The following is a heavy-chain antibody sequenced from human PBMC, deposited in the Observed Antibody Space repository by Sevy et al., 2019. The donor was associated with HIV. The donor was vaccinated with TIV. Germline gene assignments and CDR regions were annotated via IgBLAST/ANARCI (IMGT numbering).Heavy chain of an antibody. D-gene: IGHD3-22*01. V-gene: IGHV3-48*03. Sequence: GGSLRLSCAASGFTFSIYEMNWVRQAPGKGPEWVSYITSSGSTIYYADSVKGRFTISRDNAKNSLYLQMNSLRAEDTAIYYCARAQDYYDSSGAYYFDYWGQGALVTVSS. CDR2: ITSSGSTI. CDR3: ARAQDYYDSSGAYYFDY. CDR1: GFTFSIYE. J-gene: IGHJ4*02.